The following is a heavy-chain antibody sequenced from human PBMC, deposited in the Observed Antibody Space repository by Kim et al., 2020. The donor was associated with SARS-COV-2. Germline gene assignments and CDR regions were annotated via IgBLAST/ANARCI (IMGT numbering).Heavy chain of an antibody. V-gene: IGHV1-3*01. CDR1: GYTFTSYA. CDR2: INAGNGNT. CDR3: ARDYLTSYYYGDFDY. D-gene: IGHD3-10*01. J-gene: IGHJ4*02. Sequence: ASVKVSCKASGYTFTSYAMHWVRQAPGQRLEWMGWINAGNGNTKYSQKFQGRVTITRDTSASTAYMELSSLRSEDTAVYYCARDYLTSYYYGDFDYWGQGTLVTVSS.